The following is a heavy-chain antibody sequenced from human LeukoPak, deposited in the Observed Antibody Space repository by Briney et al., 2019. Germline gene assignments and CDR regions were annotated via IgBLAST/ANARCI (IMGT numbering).Heavy chain of an antibody. V-gene: IGHV1-69*04. D-gene: IGHD4-23*01. Sequence: EASVQVSCKASGGTFSSYAISWVRPAPGQQLEWMGRIIPILGIANYAQKFQGRVTITADKSTSTAYMELSSLRSEDTAVYYCASERTTVVTSNWFDPWGQGTLVTVSS. CDR1: GGTFSSYA. CDR2: IIPILGIA. J-gene: IGHJ5*02. CDR3: ASERTTVVTSNWFDP.